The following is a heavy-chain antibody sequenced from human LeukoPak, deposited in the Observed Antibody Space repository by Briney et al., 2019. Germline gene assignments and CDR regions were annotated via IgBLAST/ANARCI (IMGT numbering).Heavy chain of an antibody. CDR2: INWNGGST. D-gene: IGHD1-26*01. J-gene: IGHJ6*03. V-gene: IGHV3-20*04. Sequence: GGSLRLSCAASGFTFDDYGMSWVRQAPGKGLEWVSGINWNGGSTGYADSVKGRFTISRDNAKTSLYLQMNSLRAEDTALYYCARVRGRYYYYYYMDVWGKGTTVTVSS. CDR1: GFTFDDYG. CDR3: ARVRGRYYYYYYMDV.